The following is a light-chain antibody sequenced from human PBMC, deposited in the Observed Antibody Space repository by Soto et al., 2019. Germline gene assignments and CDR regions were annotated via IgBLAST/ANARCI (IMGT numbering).Light chain of an antibody. CDR3: SSYRTTSVV. CDR2: DVS. J-gene: IGLJ2*01. V-gene: IGLV2-14*03. CDR1: SSDVGRYNY. Sequence: QSTLTQPASVSASPGHSITISCTGTSSDVGRYNYVSWYQQHTGKAPKLLIDDVSYRPSGVSDRFSGSKSGNTASLTISGLQAEDEADYYCSSYRTTSVVFGGGTKVTVL.